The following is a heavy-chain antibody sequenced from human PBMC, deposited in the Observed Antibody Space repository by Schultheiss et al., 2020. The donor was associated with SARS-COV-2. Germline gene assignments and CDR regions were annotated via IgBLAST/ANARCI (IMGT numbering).Heavy chain of an antibody. V-gene: IGHV4-38-2*02. CDR2: IYYSGST. CDR3: ARGLGYYGSTTKGDY. Sequence: SETLSLTCTVSGYSISSGYYWGWIRQPPGKGLEWIGYIYYSGSTYYNPSLKSRLIISVDTSKNQFSLKLSSVTAADTAVYYCARGLGYYGSTTKGDYWAQGTLVTVSS. D-gene: IGHD3-10*01. CDR1: GYSISSGYY. J-gene: IGHJ4*02.